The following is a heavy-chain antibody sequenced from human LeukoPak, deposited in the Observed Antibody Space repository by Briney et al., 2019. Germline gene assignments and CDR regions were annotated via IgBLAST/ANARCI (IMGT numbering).Heavy chain of an antibody. D-gene: IGHD1-26*01. J-gene: IGHJ4*02. CDR1: GFTFRNYA. CDR3: AKGIQWELPLEY. CDR2: ISGRGDKT. V-gene: IGHV3-23*01. Sequence: PGGSLRLSCAASGFTFRNYAMSWVRQAPGTGLEWVSVISGRGDKTYYAGSAKGRFTISRDNSKNTLYLQMNSLRDVDTAIYYCAKGIQWELPLEYWGQGTLVTVSS.